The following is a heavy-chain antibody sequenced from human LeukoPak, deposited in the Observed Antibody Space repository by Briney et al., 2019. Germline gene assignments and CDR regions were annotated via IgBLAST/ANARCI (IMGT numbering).Heavy chain of an antibody. J-gene: IGHJ4*02. CDR2: INTNTGNP. Sequence: ASVKVSCKASGYTFTSYAMNWVRQAPGQGLEWMGWINTNTGNPTYAQGFTGRFVFSLDTSVSTAYLQISSLEAEDTAVYYCARVGLDYDILTGPHLDYWGQGTLVTVSS. CDR1: GYTFTSYA. V-gene: IGHV7-4-1*02. CDR3: ARVGLDYDILTGPHLDY. D-gene: IGHD3-9*01.